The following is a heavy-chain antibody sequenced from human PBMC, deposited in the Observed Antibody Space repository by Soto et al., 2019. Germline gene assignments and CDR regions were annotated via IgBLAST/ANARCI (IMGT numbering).Heavy chain of an antibody. J-gene: IGHJ4*02. D-gene: IGHD1-1*01. V-gene: IGHV1-46*03. CDR2: VNASGGST. CDR1: GYIFTSYF. CDR3: ARSIGIDYWFDY. Sequence: QVQLVQSGAEVKKPGASVKVSCKASGYIFTSYFLHWVRQAPGQGLEWMGVVNASGGSTNYAQKFQGRITMTRDTSAPTVYMELSSLRSEDTAVYYCARSIGIDYWFDYWGQGTLVTVSS.